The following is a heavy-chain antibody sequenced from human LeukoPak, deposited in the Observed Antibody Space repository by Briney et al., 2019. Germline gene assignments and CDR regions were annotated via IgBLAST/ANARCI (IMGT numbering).Heavy chain of an antibody. CDR1: GFTFSSYS. J-gene: IGHJ3*01. D-gene: IGHD2-21*01. Sequence: GGSLRLSCAASGFTFSSYSMNWVRQAPGKGLEWVSYISISSTTIYHADSVKGRFTISRDNAKNSVYLQMNSLRAEDTAVYYCAKGKVNHDGALDAWGQGTLVTVSS. V-gene: IGHV3-48*01. CDR3: AKGKVNHDGALDA. CDR2: ISISSTTI.